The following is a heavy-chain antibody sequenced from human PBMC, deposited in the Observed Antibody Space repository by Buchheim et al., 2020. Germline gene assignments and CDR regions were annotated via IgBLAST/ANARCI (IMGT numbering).Heavy chain of an antibody. Sequence: EVQLVQSGAEVKQPGESLKISCNASGHRSPCYWIGWVRQKPGKGLEWMGLIYPGDSDTSYSPSFQGQVTISADNSISTAYPQWDSLKASDTAIYYCATSDDWTYWRPYFDYWGQGTL. CDR2: IYPGDSDT. CDR3: ATSDDWTYWRPYFDY. J-gene: IGHJ4*02. CDR1: GHRSPCYW. D-gene: IGHD2-8*02. V-gene: IGHV5-51*01.